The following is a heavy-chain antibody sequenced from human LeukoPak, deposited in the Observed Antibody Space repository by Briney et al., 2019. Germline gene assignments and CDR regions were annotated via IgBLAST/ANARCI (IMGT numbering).Heavy chain of an antibody. V-gene: IGHV4-59*11. CDR3: ARVSFHYHSGNYGWYFDS. Sequence: SSETLSLTCTVSGGSISGQYWSLIGQPPGKGLEWIGYIYYTGITKYNPSLKSRVTISVDTSKNQFSLRLTSVTAADTAVYYCARVSFHYHSGNYGWYFDSWGQGTLVTVSS. J-gene: IGHJ4*02. CDR2: IYYTGIT. D-gene: IGHD3-10*01. CDR1: GGSISGQY.